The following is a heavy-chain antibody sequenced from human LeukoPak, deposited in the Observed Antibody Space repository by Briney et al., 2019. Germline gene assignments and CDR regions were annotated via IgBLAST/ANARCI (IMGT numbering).Heavy chain of an antibody. CDR3: ARDRISINALDM. CDR1: GASISGHY. J-gene: IGHJ3*02. CDR2: ISHIGST. Sequence: SETLSLTCTVSGASISGHYLTWLRQPPGKGLEWIGYISHIGSTNYNPSLKSRVTISVDTSKNQFSLKLTSVTAADTAVYYCARDRISINALDMWGQGAMVTVSS. D-gene: IGHD1-14*01. V-gene: IGHV4-59*11.